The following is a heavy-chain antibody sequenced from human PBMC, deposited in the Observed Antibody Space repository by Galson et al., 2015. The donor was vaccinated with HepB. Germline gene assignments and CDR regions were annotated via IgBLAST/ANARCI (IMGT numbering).Heavy chain of an antibody. CDR1: GFTFSDYY. D-gene: IGHD6-13*01. J-gene: IGHJ4*02. V-gene: IGHV3-11*06. Sequence: SLRLSCAASGFTFSDYYMSWIRQAPGKGLEWVSYISSSSSYTNYADSVKGRFTISRDNAKNSLYLQMNSLRAEDTAVYYCARVAAARHGGFDYWGQGTLVTVSS. CDR3: ARVAAARHGGFDY. CDR2: ISSSSSYT.